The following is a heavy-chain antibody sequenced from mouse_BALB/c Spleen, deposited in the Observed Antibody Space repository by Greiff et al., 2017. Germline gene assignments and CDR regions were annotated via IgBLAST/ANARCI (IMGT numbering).Heavy chain of an antibody. Sequence: VQLQQSGAELVKPGASVKLSCTASGFNIKDTYMRWVKQRPEQGLEWIGRIDPANGNTKYDPKFQGKATITADTSSNTAYLQLSSLTSEDTAVYYCARGDVNSPYWYFDVWGAGTTVTVSS. D-gene: IGHD3-1*01. J-gene: IGHJ1*01. CDR2: IDPANGNT. CDR3: ARGDVNSPYWYFDV. V-gene: IGHV14-3*02. CDR1: GFNIKDTY.